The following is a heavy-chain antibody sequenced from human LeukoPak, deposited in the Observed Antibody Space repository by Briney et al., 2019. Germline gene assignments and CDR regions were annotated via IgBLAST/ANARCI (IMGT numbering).Heavy chain of an antibody. Sequence: SETLSLTCTVSGGSISSGGYYWSWIRQHPGKGLEWIGYIYYSGSTNYNPSLKSRVTISVDTSKNQFSLKLSSVTAADTAVYYCARGLYYYDSSGYHSHFDYWGQGTLVTVSS. CDR2: IYYSGST. V-gene: IGHV4-61*08. CDR1: GGSISSGGYY. D-gene: IGHD3-22*01. CDR3: ARGLYYYDSSGYHSHFDY. J-gene: IGHJ4*02.